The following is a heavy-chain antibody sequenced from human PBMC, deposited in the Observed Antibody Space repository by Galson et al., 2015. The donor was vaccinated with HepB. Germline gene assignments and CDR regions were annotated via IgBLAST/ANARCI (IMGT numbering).Heavy chain of an antibody. CDR1: GFTFSSYG. CDR2: IWYAGSNK. Sequence: SLRLSCAASGFTFSSYGMHWVRQAPGKGLEWVAVIWYAGSNKYYADSVKGRFTISRDNSKNTLYLQMNSLRAEDTAVYYCARDGGPAAPYGMDVWGQGTTVTVSS. CDR3: ARDGGPAAPYGMDV. V-gene: IGHV3-33*01. D-gene: IGHD6-13*01. J-gene: IGHJ6*02.